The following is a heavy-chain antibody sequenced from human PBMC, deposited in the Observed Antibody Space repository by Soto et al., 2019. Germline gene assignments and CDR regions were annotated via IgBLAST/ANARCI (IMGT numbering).Heavy chain of an antibody. CDR2: IYYSGST. D-gene: IGHD3-22*01. V-gene: IGHV4-59*01. CDR1: GGSLSSYY. Sequence: SETLSLTCVVSGGSLSSYYWSWIRQPPGKGLEWIGYIYYSGSTNYNPSLKSRVTISVDTSKNQFSLKLSSVTAADTAVYYCARDYYDSSGYYLYGMDVWGQGTTVTVSS. CDR3: ARDYYDSSGYYLYGMDV. J-gene: IGHJ6*02.